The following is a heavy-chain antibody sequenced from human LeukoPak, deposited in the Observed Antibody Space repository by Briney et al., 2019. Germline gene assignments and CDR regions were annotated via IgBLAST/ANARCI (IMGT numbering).Heavy chain of an antibody. D-gene: IGHD6-19*01. J-gene: IGHJ4*02. V-gene: IGHV3-33*01. CDR2: IWYDGSNK. CDR3: ARDVGSSGWYGGYYFDY. Sequence: GGSLRLSCAASGFTFSSYGMHGVSQAPGKGLEWVAVIWYDGSNKYYADSVKGRFTISRDNSKNTLYLQMNSLRAEDTAVYYCARDVGSSGWYGGYYFDYWGQGTLVTVSS. CDR1: GFTFSSYG.